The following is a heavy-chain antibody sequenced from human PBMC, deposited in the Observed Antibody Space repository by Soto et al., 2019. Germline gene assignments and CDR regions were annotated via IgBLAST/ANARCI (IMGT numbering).Heavy chain of an antibody. CDR1: GYSFTSYW. D-gene: IGHD3-3*01. V-gene: IGHV5-51*01. CDR3: ARHGGDIVVVPAAGTYYDFWSGYYKEYYYYYMDV. J-gene: IGHJ6*03. CDR2: IYPGDSDT. Sequence: GESLKISCKGSGYSFTSYWIGWVRQMPGKGLEWMGIIYPGDSDTRYSPSFQGQVTISADKSISTAYLQWSSLKASDTAMYYCARHGGDIVVVPAAGTYYDFWSGYYKEYYYYYMDVLGNGTTVTVSS.